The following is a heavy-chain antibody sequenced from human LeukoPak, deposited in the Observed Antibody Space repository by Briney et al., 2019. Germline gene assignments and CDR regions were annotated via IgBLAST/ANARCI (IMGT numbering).Heavy chain of an antibody. V-gene: IGHV5-51*01. CDR3: ARHRDCSSTSCYSHWFDP. D-gene: IGHD2-2*01. CDR1: GYSFTSYW. Sequence: GESLKISCKGSGYSFTSYWIGWVRQMPGKGLEWMGIIYPGDSDTRYSPSFRGQVTISADKSISTAYLQWSSLKASDTAMYYCARHRDCSSTSCYSHWFDPWGQGTLVTVSS. CDR2: IYPGDSDT. J-gene: IGHJ5*02.